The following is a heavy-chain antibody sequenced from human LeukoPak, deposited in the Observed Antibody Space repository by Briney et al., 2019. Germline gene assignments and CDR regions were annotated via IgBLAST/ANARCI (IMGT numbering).Heavy chain of an antibody. J-gene: IGHJ5*02. Sequence: SQTLSLTCAISGDSASSNSAAWNWIRQSPSRGLEWLGRTYYKSKWYYDYAISVKSRITINPDISKNQFSLQLNSVTPEDTAVYYCTRGEIFDPWGQGTLVTVSS. CDR2: TYYKSKWYY. CDR1: GDSASSNSAA. V-gene: IGHV6-1*01. CDR3: TRGEIFDP.